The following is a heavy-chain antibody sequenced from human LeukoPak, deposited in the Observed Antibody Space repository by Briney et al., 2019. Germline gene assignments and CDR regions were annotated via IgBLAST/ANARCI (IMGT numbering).Heavy chain of an antibody. CDR3: ARVTGYMIEDYFDY. Sequence: SETLSLTCTVSGGSISSYYWSWIRQPPGKGLEWIGYIYYSGSTNYKPSLKSRVTISVETSKNQFSLRLRSVTAADTAVYYCARVTGYMIEDYFDYWGQGTLVTVSS. D-gene: IGHD3-22*01. CDR1: GGSISSYY. V-gene: IGHV4-59*01. CDR2: IYYSGST. J-gene: IGHJ4*02.